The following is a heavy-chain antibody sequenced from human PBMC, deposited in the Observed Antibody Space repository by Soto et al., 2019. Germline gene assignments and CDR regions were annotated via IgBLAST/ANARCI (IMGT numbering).Heavy chain of an antibody. Sequence: EVQLVESGGGLVQPGASLRLSCAASGFTFSYYWMHWVRQAPGKGLVWVSRIHSDGSSTTYADSVKGRFTISRDNAMNTVYLQMNSLRAADTAVYYCARGDRGAFDLWGQGTVVTVSS. J-gene: IGHJ3*01. CDR3: ARGDRGAFDL. CDR1: GFTFSYYW. CDR2: IHSDGSST. D-gene: IGHD1-26*01. V-gene: IGHV3-74*03.